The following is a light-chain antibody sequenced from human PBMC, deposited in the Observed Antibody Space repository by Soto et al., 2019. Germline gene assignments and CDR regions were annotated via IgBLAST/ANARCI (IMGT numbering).Light chain of an antibody. CDR1: SSHMGAGYD. Sequence: SALKQTASGCGAPGPRGTISCTGGSSHMGAGYDVHWYQQLPGTAPKLLIYGNSNRPSGVPDRFSGSKSGTSASLAITGLQAEDEADYYCQSYDSSLSGSYVFGTGTKVTVL. CDR2: GNS. J-gene: IGLJ1*01. V-gene: IGLV1-40*01. CDR3: QSYDSSLSGSYV.